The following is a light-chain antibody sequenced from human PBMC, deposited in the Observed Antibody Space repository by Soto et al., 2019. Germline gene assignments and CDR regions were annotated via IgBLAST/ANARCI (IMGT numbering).Light chain of an antibody. Sequence: DIQMTQSPSTLSASVGARVTITCRASQSNSRWLAWYQQKPGKAPKRLIYDASTLHSGVPSRFSGSGSGTEFTLTISSLQPEDFATYYCLQHNTYPWTFGQGTKVDIK. V-gene: IGKV1-5*01. CDR2: DAS. J-gene: IGKJ1*01. CDR1: QSNSRW. CDR3: LQHNTYPWT.